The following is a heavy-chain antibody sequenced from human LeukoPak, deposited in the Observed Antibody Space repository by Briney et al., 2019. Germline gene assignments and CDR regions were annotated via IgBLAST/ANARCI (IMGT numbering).Heavy chain of an antibody. CDR2: ISSSSSTI. V-gene: IGHV3-48*04. CDR3: VKGIYCGGDCHIPVGIDY. D-gene: IGHD2-21*02. CDR1: GFTFITYT. J-gene: IGHJ4*02. Sequence: GGSLRLSCAASGFTFITYTMHWVRQAPGKGLESVSYISSSSSTIYYADSVKGRFTISRDNSKNSLYLQMNSLRAEDTALYYCVKGIYCGGDCHIPVGIDYWGQGTLVTVSS.